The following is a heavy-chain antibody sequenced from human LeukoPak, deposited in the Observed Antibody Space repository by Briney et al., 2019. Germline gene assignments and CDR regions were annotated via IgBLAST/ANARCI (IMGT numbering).Heavy chain of an antibody. J-gene: IGHJ4*02. CDR1: GVSFSGYY. Sequence: SDTLSLTCAVYGVSFSGYYWRCIRQPPGKGLEWIGEINHSGSTNYNPSLKSRVTISVDTSKNQFSLKLSSVTAADTAVYYCARAMDCTNGVCSNYFDYWGQGTLVTVSS. D-gene: IGHD2-8*01. CDR3: ARAMDCTNGVCSNYFDY. CDR2: INHSGST. V-gene: IGHV4-34*01.